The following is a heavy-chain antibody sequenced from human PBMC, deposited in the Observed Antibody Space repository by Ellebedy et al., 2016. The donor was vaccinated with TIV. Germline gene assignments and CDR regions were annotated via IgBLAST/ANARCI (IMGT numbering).Heavy chain of an antibody. J-gene: IGHJ4*02. CDR2: IKEDGSEK. CDR1: GFTFSSYS. CDR3: ARDRYGDYYFDY. D-gene: IGHD4-17*01. Sequence: GESLKISCAASGFTFSSYSMTWVRQAPGKGLEWVANIKEDGSEKYYVDSVKGRFTISRDNAKNSLCLQMNSLRAEDTAVYYCARDRYGDYYFDYWGQGILVTVSS. V-gene: IGHV3-7*03.